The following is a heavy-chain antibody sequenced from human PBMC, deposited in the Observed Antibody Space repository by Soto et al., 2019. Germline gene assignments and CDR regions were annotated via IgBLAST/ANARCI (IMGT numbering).Heavy chain of an antibody. D-gene: IGHD6-6*01. CDR2: ISAYNGNT. CDR1: GYTFTSYG. Sequence: QVQLVQSGAEVKKSGASVKVSCKASGYTFTSYGISWVRQAPGQGLEWMGWISAYNGNTNYAQKLQGRVTMTTDTSTSTAYMELRSLRSDDTAVYYCARDLERTYSSSSWFDPWGQGTLVTVSS. CDR3: ARDLERTYSSSSWFDP. J-gene: IGHJ5*02. V-gene: IGHV1-18*01.